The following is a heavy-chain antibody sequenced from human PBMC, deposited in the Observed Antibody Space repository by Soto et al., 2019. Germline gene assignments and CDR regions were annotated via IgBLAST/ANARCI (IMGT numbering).Heavy chain of an antibody. CDR3: ARWEDSSGYYFQYAFDI. D-gene: IGHD3-22*01. CDR2: INHSGST. J-gene: IGHJ3*02. V-gene: IGHV4-34*01. CDR1: GGSIDNSHSF. Sequence: PSETLSLTCDVSGGSIDNSHSFWGWVRQPPGKGLEWIGEINHSGSTKYNPSLKSRVTISVDTSKNQFSLKLSSVTAADTAVYYCARWEDSSGYYFQYAFDIWGQGTMVPVSS.